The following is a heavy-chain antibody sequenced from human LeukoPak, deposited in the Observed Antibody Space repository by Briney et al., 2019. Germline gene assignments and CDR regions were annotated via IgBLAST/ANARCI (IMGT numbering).Heavy chain of an antibody. Sequence: PGGSLRLSCAASGFTFSSYSVNWVRHAPGKGLEWVSSISSSSSYIYYADSVKGRFTISRDNAKNSLYLRMNSLRAEDTAVYYCARVHGDYASPRGNWFDPWGQGTLVTVSS. D-gene: IGHD4-17*01. CDR2: ISSSSSYI. J-gene: IGHJ5*02. CDR3: ARVHGDYASPRGNWFDP. V-gene: IGHV3-21*01. CDR1: GFTFSSYS.